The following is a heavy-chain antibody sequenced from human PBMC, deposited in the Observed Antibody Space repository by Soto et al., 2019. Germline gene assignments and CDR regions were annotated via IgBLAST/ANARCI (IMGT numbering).Heavy chain of an antibody. V-gene: IGHV1-69*13. CDR1: GGTFSSYA. CDR2: FIPILGSA. Sequence: SVKVSCKASGGTFSSYAIIWVRQAPGQGLEWMGGFIPILGSANYAQKFQGRVTISADESTSTAYMELGSLRSEDTAVYYCARDGGYDILSGYLRGYYGMDVWGQGPTVTVSS. CDR3: ARDGGYDILSGYLRGYYGMDV. D-gene: IGHD3-9*01. J-gene: IGHJ6*02.